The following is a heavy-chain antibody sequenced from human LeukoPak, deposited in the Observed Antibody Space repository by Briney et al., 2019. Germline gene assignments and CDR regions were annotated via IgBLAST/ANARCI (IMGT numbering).Heavy chain of an antibody. V-gene: IGHV1-2*02. Sequence: ASVKVSCKASGYTFTGYYMHWVRQAPGQGLEWMGWINPNSGGTNYVQKFQGRVTMTRDTSISTAYMELSRLRSDDTAVYYCARESYDSSGCDYWGQGTLVTVSS. J-gene: IGHJ4*02. CDR3: ARESYDSSGCDY. D-gene: IGHD3-22*01. CDR1: GYTFTGYY. CDR2: INPNSGGT.